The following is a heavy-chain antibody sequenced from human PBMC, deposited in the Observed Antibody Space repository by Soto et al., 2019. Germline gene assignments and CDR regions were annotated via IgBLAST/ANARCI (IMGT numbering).Heavy chain of an antibody. D-gene: IGHD3-9*01. CDR2: ISAYNGNT. CDR1: GYTFTSYG. CDR3: ARDNTYYDIFTGSPPTPFDY. V-gene: IGHV1-18*01. J-gene: IGHJ4*02. Sequence: QVQLVQSGAEVKKPGASVKVSCKASGYTFTSYGISWVRQAPGQGLEWMGWISAYNGNTNYAQKLQGRVTMTTDTSTSTAYIELRSLRSDDTAVNYCARDNTYYDIFTGSPPTPFDYWGQGTLVTVSS.